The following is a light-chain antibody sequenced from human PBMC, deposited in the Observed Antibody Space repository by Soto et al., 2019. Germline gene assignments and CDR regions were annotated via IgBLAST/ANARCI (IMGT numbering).Light chain of an antibody. Sequence: DIQMTQSPSSLSASFGDRVTLTCRASQSIDTYLNWYQQKPGTAPKLLMYAASTLHSGVPSRFSGSVSGTDFTLTISSLQREDFATYFCQQSHSTPYTCGQGTKLEI. CDR2: AAS. CDR1: QSIDTY. CDR3: QQSHSTPYT. J-gene: IGKJ2*01. V-gene: IGKV1-39*01.